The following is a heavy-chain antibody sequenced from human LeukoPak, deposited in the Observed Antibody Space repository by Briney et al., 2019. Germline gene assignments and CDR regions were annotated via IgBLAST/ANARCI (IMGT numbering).Heavy chain of an antibody. V-gene: IGHV3-49*03. Sequence: GGSLRLSCTASGFTFGDYAMSWLRQAPGKGLEWVGFIRSKAYGGTTEYAASVRGRFTLSRDDSKSIAYLQMNSLKTEDTAVYYCTRDCFRGGPNWFDPWGQGTLVTVSS. CDR1: GFTFGDYA. D-gene: IGHD3-10*01. J-gene: IGHJ5*02. CDR3: TRDCFRGGPNWFDP. CDR2: IRSKAYGGTT.